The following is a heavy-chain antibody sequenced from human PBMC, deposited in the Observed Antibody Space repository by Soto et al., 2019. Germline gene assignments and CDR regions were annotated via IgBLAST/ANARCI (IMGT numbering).Heavy chain of an antibody. V-gene: IGHV1-46*01. D-gene: IGHD2-15*01. CDR1: GYTFTSYY. J-gene: IGHJ4*02. CDR3: AIGYCSGGSCYSLISYYFDY. Sequence: GASVKVSCKASGYTFTSYYMHWVRQAPGQGLEWMGIIIPSGGSTSYAQKFQGRVTMTRDTSTSTAYMELSSLRSEDTAVYYCAIGYCSGGSCYSLISYYFDYWGQGTLVTVSS. CDR2: IIPSGGST.